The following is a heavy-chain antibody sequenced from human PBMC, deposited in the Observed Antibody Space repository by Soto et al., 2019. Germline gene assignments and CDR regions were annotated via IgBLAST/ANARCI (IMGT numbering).Heavy chain of an antibody. CDR3: ARDSRWDSSGYYYADYYGMDV. Sequence: ASVKVSCKASGYTFTSYGISWVRQAPGQGLEWMGWISAYNGDTNYAQKLQGRVTMTTDTSTSTAYMELRSLRSDDTAVYYCARDSRWDSSGYYYADYYGMDVWGQGTTVTVSS. J-gene: IGHJ6*02. V-gene: IGHV1-18*01. CDR2: ISAYNGDT. CDR1: GYTFTSYG. D-gene: IGHD3-22*01.